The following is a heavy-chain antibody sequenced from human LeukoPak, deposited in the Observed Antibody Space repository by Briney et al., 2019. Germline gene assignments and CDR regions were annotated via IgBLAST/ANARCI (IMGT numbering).Heavy chain of an antibody. J-gene: IGHJ4*02. D-gene: IGHD5-18*01. CDR3: ALGGDTAMDTSTFDY. CDR1: GYTFTGYY. Sequence: ASVKVSCKASGYTFTGYYMHWVRQAPGQGLEWMGRINLNSGGTNYAQKFQGRVTMTRDTSISTAYMEVSRLRYDDTAVYYCALGGDTAMDTSTFDYWGQGTLVTVSS. V-gene: IGHV1-2*06. CDR2: INLNSGGT.